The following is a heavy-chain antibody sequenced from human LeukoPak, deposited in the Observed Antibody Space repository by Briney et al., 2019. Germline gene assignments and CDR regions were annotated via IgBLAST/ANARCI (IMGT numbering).Heavy chain of an antibody. CDR1: GGSISPYF. CDR3: ARGATTVTPSDY. V-gene: IGHV4-59*01. Sequence: PSETLSLTCSVSGGSISPYFWSRIRQPPGKGLEWIGYIYYSGSTNYNPSLTSRVTISVDLSKNQFSLKLNSVTAADTAVYYCARGATTVTPSDYWGQGTLVTVSS. CDR2: IYYSGST. D-gene: IGHD4-11*01. J-gene: IGHJ4*02.